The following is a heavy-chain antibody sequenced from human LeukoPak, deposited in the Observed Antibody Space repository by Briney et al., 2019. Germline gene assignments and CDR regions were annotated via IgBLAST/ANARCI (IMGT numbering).Heavy chain of an antibody. D-gene: IGHD5-18*01. CDR2: IWYDGGNK. CDR1: GFTFSSYG. J-gene: IGHJ4*02. CDR3: ARGLGYSYGYGIDY. V-gene: IGHV3-33*01. Sequence: GGSLRLSCAASGFTFSSYGMHWVRQAPGKGLEWVAVIWYDGGNKYHADSVKGRFTISRDNSQNTLYLQMNNLRAEDTALYYCARGLGYSYGYGIDYWGQGTLVTVSS.